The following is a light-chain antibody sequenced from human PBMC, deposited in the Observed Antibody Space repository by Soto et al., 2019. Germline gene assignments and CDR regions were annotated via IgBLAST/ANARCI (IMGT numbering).Light chain of an antibody. V-gene: IGKV1-39*01. CDR2: AAS. CDR1: QSISSS. CDR3: QQSYSTPYT. Sequence: DIQMPQSPSSLSASVGDRVTITCRASQSISSSLNWYQQKPGQAPKLLIYAASSFQSGVPSRFSGSGSGTDFTLTISSLQPEDFATYYCQQSYSTPYTFGQGTKLEIK. J-gene: IGKJ2*01.